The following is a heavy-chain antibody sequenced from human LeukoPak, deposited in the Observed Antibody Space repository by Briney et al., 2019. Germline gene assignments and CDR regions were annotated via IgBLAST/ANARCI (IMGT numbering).Heavy chain of an antibody. D-gene: IGHD5-12*01. CDR1: GGSLSSSSYY. V-gene: IGHV4-39*01. Sequence: SETLSLTCTVSGGSLSSSSYYWGWIRQPPGKGLEWIGSIYYSGSTYYNPSLKSRVTISVDTSKNQFSLKLSSVTAADTAVYYCARHYGYETLDHPVYWGQGTLVTVSS. CDR2: IYYSGST. J-gene: IGHJ4*02. CDR3: ARHYGYETLDHPVY.